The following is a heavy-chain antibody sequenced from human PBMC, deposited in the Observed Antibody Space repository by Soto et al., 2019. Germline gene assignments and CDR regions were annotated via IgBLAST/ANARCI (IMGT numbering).Heavy chain of an antibody. CDR1: GFTFSSYA. CDR2: ISGSGGST. CDR3: AKDGAVATHSYYYYGMDV. J-gene: IGHJ6*02. D-gene: IGHD6-19*01. V-gene: IGHV3-23*01. Sequence: GGSLRLSCAASGFTFSSYAMSWVRQAPGKGLEWVSAISGSGGSTYYADSVKGRFTISRDNSKNTLYLQMNSLRAEDTAVYYCAKDGAVATHSYYYYGMDVWGQGTTVTVSS.